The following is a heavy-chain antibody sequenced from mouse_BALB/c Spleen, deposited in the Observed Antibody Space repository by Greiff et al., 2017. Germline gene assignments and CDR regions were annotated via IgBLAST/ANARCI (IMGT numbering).Heavy chain of an antibody. V-gene: IGHV3-2*02. CDR3: ARRKTGRYFDV. Sequence: VQLQQSGPGLVKPSQSLSLTCTVTGYSITSDYAWNWIRQFPGNKLEWMGYISYSGSTSYNPSLKSRISITRDTSKNQFFLQLNSVTTEDTATYYCARRKTGRYFDVWGAGTTVTVSS. CDR1: GYSITSDYA. D-gene: IGHD4-1*01. CDR2: ISYSGST. J-gene: IGHJ1*01.